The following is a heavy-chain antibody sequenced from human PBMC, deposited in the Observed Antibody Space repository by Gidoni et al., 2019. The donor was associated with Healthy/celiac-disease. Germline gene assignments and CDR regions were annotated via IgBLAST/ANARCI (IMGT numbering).Heavy chain of an antibody. J-gene: IGHJ4*02. CDR1: GYTFGDYA. D-gene: IGHD6-19*01. CDR3: TSEVGYSSGWYGVY. V-gene: IGHV3-49*04. CDR2: IRSKAYGGTT. Sequence: EVQLVESGGGLVQPGRSLRLPCTASGYTFGDYAMSWVRQAPGKGLEWVGVIRSKAYGGTTEYAVSVKCRFTISRDDSKIIAYLQMNSLKTEDTAVYYCTSEVGYSSGWYGVYWGQGTLVTVSS.